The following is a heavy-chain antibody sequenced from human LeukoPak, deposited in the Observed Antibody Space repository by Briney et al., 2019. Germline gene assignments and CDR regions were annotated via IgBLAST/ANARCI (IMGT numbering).Heavy chain of an antibody. CDR1: GDSISGYY. D-gene: IGHD1-26*01. J-gene: IGHJ4*02. V-gene: IGHV4-59*01. Sequence: SETLSLTCTVPGDSISGYYWSWIRQPPGKGLEWIGYMYYSGVTNYNPSLKSRVTISVDTSKNQFSLRLSSVTAADTAVYYCAREGSYYKNFDYWGQGTLVTVSS. CDR3: AREGSYYKNFDY. CDR2: MYYSGVT.